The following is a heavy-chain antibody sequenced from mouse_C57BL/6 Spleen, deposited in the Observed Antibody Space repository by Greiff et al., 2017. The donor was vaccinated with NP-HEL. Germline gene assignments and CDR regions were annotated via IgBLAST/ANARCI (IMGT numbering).Heavy chain of an antibody. CDR2: IDPEDGDT. CDR3: TTPIYYSNYGVAWFAY. V-gene: IGHV14-1*01. CDR1: GFNIKDSY. Sequence: FQLHQSGAGLVRPGASVKWSCTAPGFNIKDSYMHGGKQRPEKGLGGIGRIDPEDGDTKYAPKFQGKATMTADTSSNTAYLQLSSLTSEDTAVYYCTTPIYYSNYGVAWFAYWGQGTLVTVSA. D-gene: IGHD2-5*01. J-gene: IGHJ3*01.